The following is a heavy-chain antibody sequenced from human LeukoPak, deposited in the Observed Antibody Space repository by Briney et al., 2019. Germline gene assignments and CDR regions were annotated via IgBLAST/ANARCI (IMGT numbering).Heavy chain of an antibody. J-gene: IGHJ6*03. Sequence: GGSLRLSCAASGFTFSSYSMNWVRQAPGKGLEWVSSISSSSSYIYYADSVKGRFTISRDNAKNSLYLQMNSLRAEDTAVYYCARNFAEDLTYFWSGYYPYYYYYYMDVWGKGTTVTVSS. D-gene: IGHD3-3*01. CDR1: GFTFSSYS. CDR3: ARNFAEDLTYFWSGYYPYYYYYYMDV. V-gene: IGHV3-21*01. CDR2: ISSSSSYI.